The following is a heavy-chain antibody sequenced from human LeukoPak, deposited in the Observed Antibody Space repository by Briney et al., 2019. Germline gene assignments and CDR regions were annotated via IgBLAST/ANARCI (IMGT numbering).Heavy chain of an antibody. CDR2: INPNSGGT. Sequence: ASVKVSCKASGYTFTGYYMHSVRQAPGQGLEWMGWINPNSGGTNYAQKFQGRVTMTRDTSISTAYMELSRLRSDDTAVYYCARVTYCTNGVCYRGDYWGQGTLVTVSS. V-gene: IGHV1-2*02. D-gene: IGHD2-8*01. CDR1: GYTFTGYY. CDR3: ARVTYCTNGVCYRGDY. J-gene: IGHJ4*02.